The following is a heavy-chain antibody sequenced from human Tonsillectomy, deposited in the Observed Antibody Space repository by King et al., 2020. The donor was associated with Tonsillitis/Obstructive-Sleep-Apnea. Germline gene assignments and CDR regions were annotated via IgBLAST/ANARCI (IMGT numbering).Heavy chain of an antibody. CDR1: GFTVSSNY. CDR3: ARGGSSWLVPFDY. J-gene: IGHJ4*02. Sequence: VQLVESGGGLIQPGGSLRLSCAASGFTVSSNYMSWVRQAPGKGLEWVSVIYSGGSTYYADSVKGRFTISRDNSKNTLYLQMNSLRAEDTAVYYCARGGSSWLVPFDYWGQGTLVTVSS. CDR2: IYSGGST. V-gene: IGHV3-53*01. D-gene: IGHD6-13*01.